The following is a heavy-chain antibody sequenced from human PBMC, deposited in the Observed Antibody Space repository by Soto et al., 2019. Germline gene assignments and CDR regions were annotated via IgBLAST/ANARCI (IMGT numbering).Heavy chain of an antibody. CDR2: IFPGDAET. D-gene: IGHD5-12*01. CDR1: GYNFATHW. V-gene: IGHV5-51*01. CDR3: ATPGGFGMDV. J-gene: IGHJ6*02. Sequence: GESLKISCQGSGYNFATHWIGWVRHKAGKGLEWMGIIFPGDAETRYSPSFQGHITISADKSISIAYLRWSSLKASDTGMYYCATPGGFGMDVWGQGTTVTLSS.